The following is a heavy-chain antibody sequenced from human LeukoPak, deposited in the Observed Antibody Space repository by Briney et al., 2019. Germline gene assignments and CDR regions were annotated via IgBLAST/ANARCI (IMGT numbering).Heavy chain of an antibody. CDR3: ALFCGNFGAFDI. CDR1: GYTFTSYG. CDR2: MNPNSGNT. J-gene: IGHJ3*02. D-gene: IGHD4-23*01. V-gene: IGHV1-8*03. Sequence: ASVKVSCKASGYTFTSYGISWVRQATGQGLEWMGWMNPNSGNTGYAQKFQGRVTITRNTSISTAYMELSSLRSEDTAVYYCALFCGNFGAFDIWGQGTMVTVSS.